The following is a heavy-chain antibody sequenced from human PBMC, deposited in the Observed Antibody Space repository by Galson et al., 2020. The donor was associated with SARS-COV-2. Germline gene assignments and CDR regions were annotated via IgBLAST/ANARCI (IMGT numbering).Heavy chain of an antibody. D-gene: IGHD3-10*01. CDR1: GVDVSSDY. J-gene: IGHJ3*02. V-gene: IGHV3-66*01. Sequence: GGSLRLSCAVSGVDVSSDYMNWVRHAPGKGLEWVSVVYGDGYTDYADSVRGRFTVSRDTVRNTLSLQMTHLRDDDTAVYYCARSGYYGLGTYAFDIWGQGTKVTVSS. CDR3: ARSGYYGLGTYAFDI. CDR2: VYGDGYT.